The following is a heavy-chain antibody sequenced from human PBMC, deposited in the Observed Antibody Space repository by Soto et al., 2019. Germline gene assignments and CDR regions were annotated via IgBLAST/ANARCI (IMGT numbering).Heavy chain of an antibody. J-gene: IGHJ4*02. V-gene: IGHV3-9*01. CDR3: AKGQIAYADKQYDS. Sequence: EVQLVESGGGLVQPGRSLRLSCSASGFTFDDFAMHWVRQAPGKGLEWVSSISWHSDYIDYADSVKGRFTISRDNAKNSLYLQMSSLRPEDTAFYYCAKGQIAYADKQYDSWGQGTLVTVSS. D-gene: IGHD4-4*01. CDR2: ISWHSDYI. CDR1: GFTFDDFA.